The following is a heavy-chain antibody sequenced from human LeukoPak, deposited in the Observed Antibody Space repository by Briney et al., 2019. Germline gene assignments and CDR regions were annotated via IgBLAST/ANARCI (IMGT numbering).Heavy chain of an antibody. CDR2: INPSGGSS. J-gene: IGHJ4*02. V-gene: IGHV1-46*01. CDR1: GYTFTSYY. D-gene: IGHD3-9*01. Sequence: ASVKVSCKASGYTFTSYYMHWVRQAPGQGLGWMGIINPSGGSSSYAQKFQGRVTMTRDTSTSTVYMELSSLRSEDTAVYYCARDREAYYDILTGYSTYDYWGQGTLVTVSS. CDR3: ARDREAYYDILTGYSTYDY.